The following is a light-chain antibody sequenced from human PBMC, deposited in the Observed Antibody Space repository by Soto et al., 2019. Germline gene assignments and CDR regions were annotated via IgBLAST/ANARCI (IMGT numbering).Light chain of an antibody. CDR2: DVS. CDR3: QQYGSSPET. Sequence: EIVLTQSPATLSLSPGERAILSCRASQSVSSAYLAWYQQKPGQAPRLLIYDVSSRATGIPDRFSGSGSGTDFTLTVSRLEPEDFAVYYCQQYGSSPETFGQGTKVDIK. V-gene: IGKV3-20*01. J-gene: IGKJ1*01. CDR1: QSVSSAY.